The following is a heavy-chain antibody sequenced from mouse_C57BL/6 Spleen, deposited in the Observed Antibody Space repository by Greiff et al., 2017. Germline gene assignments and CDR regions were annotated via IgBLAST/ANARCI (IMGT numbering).Heavy chain of an antibody. D-gene: IGHD3-2*02. CDR1: GYSFTGYY. CDR2: INPSTGGT. CDR3: ARAQGFAY. V-gene: IGHV1-42*01. Sequence: EVKLVESGPELVKPGASVKISCKASGYSFTGYYMNWVKQSPEKSLEWIGEINPSTGGTTYNQKFKAKATLTVDKSSSTAYMQLKSLTSEDSAVYYCARAQGFAYWGQGTLVTVSA. J-gene: IGHJ3*01.